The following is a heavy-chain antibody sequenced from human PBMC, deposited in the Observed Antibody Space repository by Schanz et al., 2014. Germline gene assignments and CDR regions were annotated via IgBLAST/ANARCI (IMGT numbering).Heavy chain of an antibody. J-gene: IGHJ4*02. D-gene: IGHD4-17*01. CDR1: GFTVNTNY. V-gene: IGHV3-66*03. Sequence: EVQLVESGGGLIQPGGSLSLSCAVSGFTVNTNYMSWVRQAPGKGLEWISSMYINSGSTQYADSVKGRFIISRDSSKNTLFLPMNRRRGENTAVYYCVRDTDYHFDYWGQ. CDR2: MYINSGST. CDR3: VRDTDYHFDY.